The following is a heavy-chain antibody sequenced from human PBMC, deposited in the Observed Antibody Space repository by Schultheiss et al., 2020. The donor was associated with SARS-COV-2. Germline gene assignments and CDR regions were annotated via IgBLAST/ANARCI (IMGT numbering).Heavy chain of an antibody. Sequence: GGSLRLSCAASSFSFSAYVMNWVRQAPGKGLEWVSGISAGAESTYYADSVKGRFSISRDNSEKMLYLQMNSLRAEDSAIYYCAKDWSGSYRYFDYWGQGTLVTVSS. V-gene: IGHV3-23*01. D-gene: IGHD6-19*01. J-gene: IGHJ4*02. CDR1: SFSFSAYV. CDR2: ISAGAEST. CDR3: AKDWSGSYRYFDY.